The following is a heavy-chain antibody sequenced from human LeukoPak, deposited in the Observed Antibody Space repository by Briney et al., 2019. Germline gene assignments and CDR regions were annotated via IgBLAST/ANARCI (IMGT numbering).Heavy chain of an antibody. V-gene: IGHV5-51*01. Sequence: GESLKFSCKGSGYSFTSYWIGWVRQMPRKGLEWMGIIYPGDSDTRYSTSFQGQVTISADKSISTAYLQWSSLKASDTAMYYCARVYIAAAANGHDAFDIWGQGKMVTVSS. CDR2: IYPGDSDT. J-gene: IGHJ3*02. D-gene: IGHD6-13*01. CDR1: GYSFTSYW. CDR3: ARVYIAAAANGHDAFDI.